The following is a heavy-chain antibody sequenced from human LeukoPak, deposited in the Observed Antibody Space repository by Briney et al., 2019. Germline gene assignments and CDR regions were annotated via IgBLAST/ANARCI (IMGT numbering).Heavy chain of an antibody. Sequence: KTSETLSLTCTVSGGPISSYYWSWIRQPAGKGLEWIGRIYTSGSTNYNPSIKSRVTMSVDTSKNQFSLKLSSVTAADTAVYYCARVGSYGPQERYFDLWGRGTLVTVSS. CDR2: IYTSGST. D-gene: IGHD5-18*01. J-gene: IGHJ2*01. CDR3: ARVGSYGPQERYFDL. CDR1: GGPISSYY. V-gene: IGHV4-4*07.